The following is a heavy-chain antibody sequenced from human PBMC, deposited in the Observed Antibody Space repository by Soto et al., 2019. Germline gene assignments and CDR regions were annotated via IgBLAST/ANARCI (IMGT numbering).Heavy chain of an antibody. Sequence: EGYLRLSCVASGITFSSYEMNWVRPAPGKGLEWVSYITSSGSTIYYADSVKGRFTISRDDAKNSLYLQMNSLRAEDTAVYYCALVAAAGPRRGYYGMAVWGQGTKVTASS. V-gene: IGHV3-48*03. CDR1: GITFSSYE. J-gene: IGHJ6*02. CDR3: ALVAAAGPRRGYYGMAV. D-gene: IGHD6-13*01. CDR2: ITSSGSTI.